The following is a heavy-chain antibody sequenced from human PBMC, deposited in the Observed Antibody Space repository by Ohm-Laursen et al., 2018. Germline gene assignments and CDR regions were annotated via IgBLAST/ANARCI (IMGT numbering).Heavy chain of an antibody. D-gene: IGHD2-2*01. CDR2: ISYDGSNK. V-gene: IGHV3-30*18. Sequence: SLGLSCTASGFTFSSYGMHWVRQAPGKGLAWVAVISYDGSNKYYADSVKGRFTISRDNSKNTLYLQMNSLRAEDTAVYYCAKSAPCSSTSCYSGGYFDYWGQGTLVTVSS. CDR3: AKSAPCSSTSCYSGGYFDY. J-gene: IGHJ4*02. CDR1: GFTFSSYG.